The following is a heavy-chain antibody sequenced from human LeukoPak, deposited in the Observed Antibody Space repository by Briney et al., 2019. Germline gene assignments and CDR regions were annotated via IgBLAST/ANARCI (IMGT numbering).Heavy chain of an antibody. CDR2: ISGSGGST. Sequence: GGSLRLSCAASGFTFSSYAMSWVRQAPGKGLEWVSAISGSGGSTCYADSVKGRFTISRDNSKNTLYLQMNSLRAEDTAVYYCAKDLAARYYFDYWGQGTLVTVSS. D-gene: IGHD6-13*01. CDR1: GFTFSSYA. J-gene: IGHJ4*02. V-gene: IGHV3-23*01. CDR3: AKDLAARYYFDY.